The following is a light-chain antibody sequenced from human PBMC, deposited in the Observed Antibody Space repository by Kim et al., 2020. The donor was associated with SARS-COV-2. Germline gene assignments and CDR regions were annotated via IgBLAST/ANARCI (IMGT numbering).Light chain of an antibody. J-gene: IGKJ4*01. CDR3: QQYDSLRT. CDR1: QDIGHN. Sequence: DIQMTQSPSSLSASVGDRLTITCQASQDIGHNLNWYQQKPGKAPKLLIYDASNLETGVPSRFSGSGSGTDFTFTISSLQPEDFATYYCQQYDSLRTFGGGTKVDIK. V-gene: IGKV1-33*01. CDR2: DAS.